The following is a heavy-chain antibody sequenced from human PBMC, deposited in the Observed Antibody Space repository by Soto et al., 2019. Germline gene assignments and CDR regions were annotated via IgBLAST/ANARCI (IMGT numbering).Heavy chain of an antibody. CDR2: IYYSGST. Sequence: SETLSLTCTVSGGSISSYYWSWIRQPPGKGLEWIGYIYYSGSTNYNPSLKSRVTISVDTSKNQFSLKLSSVTAADTAVYYCARGSFDILTGPYYYMDVWGKGTTVTVSS. J-gene: IGHJ6*03. V-gene: IGHV4-59*01. CDR3: ARGSFDILTGPYYYMDV. D-gene: IGHD3-9*01. CDR1: GGSISSYY.